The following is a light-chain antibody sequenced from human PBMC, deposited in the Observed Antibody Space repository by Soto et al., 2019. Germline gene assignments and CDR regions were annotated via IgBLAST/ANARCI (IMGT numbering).Light chain of an antibody. CDR1: QSVSSY. CDR2: GAS. Sequence: EIVLTQSPATLSLSPGERATLSCRASQSVSSYLAWYQQKPGQAPRLLIYGASTRATGIPDRFSGSGSGTDFTLTISRLEPEDFAGYYCHQCSNWLTFGGGTKVDIK. CDR3: HQCSNWLT. V-gene: IGKV3-11*01. J-gene: IGKJ4*01.